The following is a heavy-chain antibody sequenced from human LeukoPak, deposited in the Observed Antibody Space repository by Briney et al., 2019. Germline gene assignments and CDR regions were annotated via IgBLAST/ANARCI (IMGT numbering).Heavy chain of an antibody. Sequence: SSETLSLTCAVYGGSFSAYYWTWTRQPPGKGLEWIGEINPGGVTNYNPSLKSRVTLSLDTSKNQFSLKLNSVTAADTAVYYCARGLDIAAAGTFYMDVWDKGTTVTVSS. D-gene: IGHD6-13*01. J-gene: IGHJ6*03. CDR2: INPGGVT. V-gene: IGHV4-34*01. CDR1: GGSFSAYY. CDR3: ARGLDIAAAGTFYMDV.